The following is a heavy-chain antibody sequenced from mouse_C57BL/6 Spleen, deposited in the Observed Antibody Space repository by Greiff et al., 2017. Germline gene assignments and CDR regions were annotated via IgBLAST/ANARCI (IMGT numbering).Heavy chain of an antibody. J-gene: IGHJ4*01. CDR1: GFNIKNTY. CDR3: ARAPIYYYGSSLMDY. Sequence: EVKLQQSVAELVRPGASVKLSCTASGFNIKNTYMHWVKQRPEQGLEWIGRIDPANGNTKYAPKFQGKDTITADTSSNTAYLQLSSLTSEDTAIYYCARAPIYYYGSSLMDYWGQGTSVTVSS. CDR2: IDPANGNT. V-gene: IGHV14-3*01. D-gene: IGHD1-1*01.